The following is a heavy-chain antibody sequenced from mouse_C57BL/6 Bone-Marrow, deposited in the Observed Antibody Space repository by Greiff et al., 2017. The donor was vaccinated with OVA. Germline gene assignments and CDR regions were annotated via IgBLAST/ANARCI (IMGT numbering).Heavy chain of an antibody. D-gene: IGHD2-2*01. J-gene: IGHJ3*01. CDR2: IWTGGGT. Sequence: VQGVESGPGLVAPSQSLSITCTVSGFSLTSYAISWVRQPPGKGLEWLGVIWTGGGTNYNSALKSRLSISKDNSKSQVFLKMISLQTDDTARYYCARAIYYGYEIWFAYWGQGTLVTVSA. V-gene: IGHV2-9-1*01. CDR1: GFSLTSYA. CDR3: ARAIYYGYEIWFAY.